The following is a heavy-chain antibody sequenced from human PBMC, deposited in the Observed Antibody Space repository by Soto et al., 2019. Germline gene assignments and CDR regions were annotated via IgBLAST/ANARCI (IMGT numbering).Heavy chain of an antibody. D-gene: IGHD1-7*01. V-gene: IGHV1-69*12. J-gene: IGHJ4*02. CDR3: ARDRTGTTLGYFDY. Sequence: QVQLVQSGAEVKKPGSSVKVSCKSSGGTFSTFPINWVRQAPGQGLEWMGAILPVSGTTNYAQKFQGRVTFSADDSTTTAYMEVSSLRSEDTAVSYCARDRTGTTLGYFDYWGQGTRVTVSS. CDR2: ILPVSGTT. CDR1: GGTFSTFP.